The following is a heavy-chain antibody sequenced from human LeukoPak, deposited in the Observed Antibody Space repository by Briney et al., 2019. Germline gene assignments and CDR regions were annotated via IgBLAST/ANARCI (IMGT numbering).Heavy chain of an antibody. J-gene: IGHJ4*02. CDR3: AGGAWTTRLGS. CDR2: IYESGST. D-gene: IGHD2-15*01. V-gene: IGHV4-34*01. CDR1: GESLNSYY. Sequence: SETLSLTCAVYGESLNSYYWSWIRQPPGKGLEWIGEIYESGSTQYNPSLKKRVTISMHASKHQFSLSQTSVTGADTAVYFCAGGAWTTRLGSWGLGTPVTVSS.